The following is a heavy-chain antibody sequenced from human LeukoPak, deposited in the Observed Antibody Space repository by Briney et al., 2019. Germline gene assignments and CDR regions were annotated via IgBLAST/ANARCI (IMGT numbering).Heavy chain of an antibody. CDR1: GFTFSAHA. Sequence: GGSLRLSCAASGFTFSAHAMSWVRQPPGKGLEGVSAISGSNGRTHYADSLRGRFSISRDNSKNTLYLQMNSLRADDTAVYYCAKDVLHDGSVYYANYLDSWGHGTLVTVSS. V-gene: IGHV3-23*01. D-gene: IGHD3-22*01. CDR3: AKDVLHDGSVYYANYLDS. J-gene: IGHJ5*01. CDR2: ISGSNGRT.